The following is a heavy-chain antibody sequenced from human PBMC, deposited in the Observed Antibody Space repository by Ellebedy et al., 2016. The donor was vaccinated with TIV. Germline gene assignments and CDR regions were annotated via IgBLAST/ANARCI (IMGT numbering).Heavy chain of an antibody. Sequence: SVKVSCXASGGTFSSYAISWVRQAPGQGLEWMGGIIPIFGTANYAQKFQGRVTITADESTSTAYMELSSLRSEDTAVYYCAREDCSSTSCYLAMVRGLVDWGQGTLVTVSS. D-gene: IGHD2-2*01. CDR2: IIPIFGTA. V-gene: IGHV1-69*13. J-gene: IGHJ4*02. CDR3: AREDCSSTSCYLAMVRGLVD. CDR1: GGTFSSYA.